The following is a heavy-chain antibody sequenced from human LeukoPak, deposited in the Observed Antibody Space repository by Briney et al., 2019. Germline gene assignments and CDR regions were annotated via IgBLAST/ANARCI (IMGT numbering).Heavy chain of an antibody. CDR3: ARGLDAYSAYKQGGFDY. D-gene: IGHD5-12*01. Sequence: GASVKVSCKASGDTFTSYDINWVRQATGQGLEWMGWMNPNSGNTGYAQKFQGRVTMTRNTSISTAYMELSSLRSDDTAVYYCARGLDAYSAYKQGGFDYWGQGTLVTVSS. CDR1: GDTFTSYD. CDR2: MNPNSGNT. V-gene: IGHV1-8*01. J-gene: IGHJ4*02.